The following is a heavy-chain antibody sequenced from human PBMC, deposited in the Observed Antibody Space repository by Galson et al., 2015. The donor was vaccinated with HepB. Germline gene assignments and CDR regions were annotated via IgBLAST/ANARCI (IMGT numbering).Heavy chain of an antibody. CDR1: GFTFSSYW. J-gene: IGHJ4*02. D-gene: IGHD4-11*01. CDR2: IKQDGSEK. CDR3: ARDSYSNYDSYHNFDY. Sequence: SLRLSCAASGFTFSSYWMSWVRQAPGKGLEWVANIKQDGSEKYYVDSVKGRFTISRDNAKNSLYLQMNSLRAEDMAVYYCARDSYSNYDSYHNFDYWGQGTLVTVSS. V-gene: IGHV3-7*01.